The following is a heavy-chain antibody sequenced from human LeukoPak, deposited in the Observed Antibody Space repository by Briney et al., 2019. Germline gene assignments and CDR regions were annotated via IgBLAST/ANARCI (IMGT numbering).Heavy chain of an antibody. D-gene: IGHD1-1*01. CDR2: ISWNSGSI. V-gene: IGHV3-9*01. CDR3: ARDMNGLT. Sequence: GGSLRLSCAASGFIFDNYAMHWVRQAPGKGLEWVSHISWNSGSIGYADSVKGRFTISRDNAKNTLYLHMSSLRVEDTAVYYCARDMNGLTWGQGTLVTVSS. CDR1: GFIFDNYA. J-gene: IGHJ5*02.